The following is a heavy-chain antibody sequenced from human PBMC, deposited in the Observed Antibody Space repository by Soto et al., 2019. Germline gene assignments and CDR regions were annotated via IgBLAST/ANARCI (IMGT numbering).Heavy chain of an antibody. CDR2: IYYSGST. CDR1: GGSISSGDYY. V-gene: IGHV4-30-4*01. D-gene: IGHD3-3*01. J-gene: IGHJ5*02. CDR3: ARSFGSDLTFYDFWSGYPPNWFDP. Sequence: PSETLFLTCTVSGGSISSGDYYWSWIRQPPGKGLEWIGYIYYSGSTYYNPSLKSRVTISVDTSKNQFSLKLSSVTAADTAVYYCARSFGSDLTFYDFWSGYPPNWFDPWGQGTLVTVSS.